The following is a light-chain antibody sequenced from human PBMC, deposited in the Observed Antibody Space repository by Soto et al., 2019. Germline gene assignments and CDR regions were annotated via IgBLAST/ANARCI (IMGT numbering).Light chain of an antibody. J-gene: IGKJ1*01. V-gene: IGKV3-11*01. CDR1: QSVSRY. Sequence: SVLIYASAALSLAPGERYTLSCRASQSVSRYLAWYQQRPGQXPXXLIYDASNRATGIPARVSGSRSGTDVTLPISGLETGEVAVYYCKQRNSVPPTFGLETK. CDR2: DAS. CDR3: KQRNSVPPT.